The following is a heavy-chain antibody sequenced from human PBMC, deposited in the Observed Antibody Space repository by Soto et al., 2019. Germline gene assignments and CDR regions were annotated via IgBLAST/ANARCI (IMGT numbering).Heavy chain of an antibody. V-gene: IGHV4-59*12. D-gene: IGHD2-8*02. CDR3: ARDKITGRFDH. CDR2: IYYSGST. J-gene: IGHJ4*02. CDR1: GGSISSYY. Sequence: SETLSLTCTVSGGSISSYYWSWIRQPPGKGLEWIGYIYYSGSTNYNPSLKSRVTIPVDTSKNQFSLKLTSVTAADTAVYYCARDKITGRFDHWGQGTLLTVSS.